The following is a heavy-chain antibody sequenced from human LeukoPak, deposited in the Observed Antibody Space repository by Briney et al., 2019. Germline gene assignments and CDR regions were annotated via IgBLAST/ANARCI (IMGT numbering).Heavy chain of an antibody. V-gene: IGHV3-30*18. D-gene: IGHD1-14*01. J-gene: IGHJ6*02. CDR3: AKGQSKPADYYYYGMDV. Sequence: VRSLRLSCAASGFTFSSYGMHWVRQAPGKGLEWVAVISYDGSNKYYADSVKGRFTISRDNSKNTLYLQMNSLRAEDTAVYYCAKGQSKPADYYYYGMDVWGQGTTVTVSS. CDR2: ISYDGSNK. CDR1: GFTFSSYG.